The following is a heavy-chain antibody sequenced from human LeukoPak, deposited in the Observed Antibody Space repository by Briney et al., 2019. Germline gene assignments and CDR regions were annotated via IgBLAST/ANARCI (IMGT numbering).Heavy chain of an antibody. V-gene: IGHV3-23*01. J-gene: IGHJ4*02. D-gene: IGHD6-13*01. CDR3: AKAYSSSWYLKNFDY. CDR1: GSTFGSYA. Sequence: GGSLRLSCAASGSTFGSYAMSWVRQAPGKGLEWVSAISGSGGSTYYADSVKGRFTISRDNSKNTLYLQMNSLRAEDTAVYYCAKAYSSSWYLKNFDYWGQGTLVTVSS. CDR2: ISGSGGST.